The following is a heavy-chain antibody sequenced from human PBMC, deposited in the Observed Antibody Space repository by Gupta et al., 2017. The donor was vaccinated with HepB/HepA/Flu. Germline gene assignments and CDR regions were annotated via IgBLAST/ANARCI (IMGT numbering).Heavy chain of an antibody. Sequence: QVQLVESGGGVVQPGRSLRLSCAASGFTFSSYATHWVRQAPGKGLEWVAVISYDGSNKYYADSVKGRLTISRDNSKNTLYLQMNSLRAEDTAVYYCARGHIVVVPAAASNFDYWGQGTLVTVSS. CDR3: ARGHIVVVPAAASNFDY. J-gene: IGHJ4*02. CDR2: ISYDGSNK. CDR1: GFTFSSYA. V-gene: IGHV3-30-3*01. D-gene: IGHD2-2*01.